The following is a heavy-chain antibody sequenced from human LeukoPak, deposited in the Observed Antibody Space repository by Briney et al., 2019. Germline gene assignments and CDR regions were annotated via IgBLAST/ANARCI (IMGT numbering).Heavy chain of an antibody. Sequence: PGGSLRLSCAASGFTFSSYWMSWMRQAPGKGLEWVANIKYDGNEEYYVDSVKGRFTISRDNAKNSLYLQLNSLRAEDTAVYYCARTYYYDSSGYYFLDAFDIWGQGTMVTVSS. J-gene: IGHJ3*02. D-gene: IGHD3-22*01. CDR3: ARTYYYDSSGYYFLDAFDI. CDR1: GFTFSSYW. CDR2: IKYDGNEE. V-gene: IGHV3-7*01.